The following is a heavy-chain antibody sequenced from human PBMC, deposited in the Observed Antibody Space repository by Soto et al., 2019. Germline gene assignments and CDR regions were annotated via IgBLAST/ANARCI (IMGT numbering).Heavy chain of an antibody. V-gene: IGHV1-18*01. Sequence: QVQLVQSGAEVRKPGASVKVSCKASGYTFSTSGMSWLRQAPGQGLEWMGWISTYNGDTNDAPKFQDRVTMTSDTSTSTVYMELRSLRSDDTAVYYCARAGAAPYYYYGMDVWGQGTRVTGSS. CDR3: ARAGAAPYYYYGMDV. CDR1: GYTFSTSG. CDR2: ISTYNGDT. D-gene: IGHD2-15*01. J-gene: IGHJ6*02.